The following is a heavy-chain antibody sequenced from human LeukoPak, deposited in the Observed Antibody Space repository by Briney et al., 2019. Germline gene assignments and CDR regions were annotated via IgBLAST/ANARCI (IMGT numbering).Heavy chain of an antibody. Sequence: GGSLRLSCAASGFTFSSYGMHWVRQAPGKGLEWVAFIRYDGSNKYYADSVKGRFTISRDNSKNTVYLQMNSLRAEDTAVYYCAKDGGDIEGYWGQGTLVTVSS. J-gene: IGHJ4*02. CDR3: AKDGGDIEGY. CDR1: GFTFSSYG. V-gene: IGHV3-30*02. CDR2: IRYDGSNK. D-gene: IGHD3-16*02.